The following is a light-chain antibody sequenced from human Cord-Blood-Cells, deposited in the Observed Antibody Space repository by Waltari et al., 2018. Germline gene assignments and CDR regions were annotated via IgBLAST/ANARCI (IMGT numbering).Light chain of an antibody. J-gene: IGLJ2*01. V-gene: IGLV2-14*01. CDR1: SSDVGVYNY. Sequence: QSALTQPASVSGSPGQSITISCTGTSSDVGVYNYVSWYQQHPGKAPKLMIYDVSKRPSGVSNRFSGSKSGNTASLTISGLQAEDEADYYCSSYTSSSTFVVFGGGTKLTVL. CDR3: SSYTSSSTFVV. CDR2: DVS.